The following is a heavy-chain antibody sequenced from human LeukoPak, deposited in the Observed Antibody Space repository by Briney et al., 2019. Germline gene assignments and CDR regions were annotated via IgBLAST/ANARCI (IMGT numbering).Heavy chain of an antibody. CDR2: IYYSGST. V-gene: IGHV4-59*01. CDR1: GGSISSYY. Sequence: SETLSLTCTVSGGSISSYYWSWIRQPPGKGLEWIGYIYYSGSTNYNPSLKSRVTISVDTSKNQFSLKLSSVTAADTAVYYCARVLPRTGVPGVEIYFWGQGTLGPVSP. J-gene: IGHJ4*02. CDR3: ARVLPRTGVPGVEIYF. D-gene: IGHD3-10*01.